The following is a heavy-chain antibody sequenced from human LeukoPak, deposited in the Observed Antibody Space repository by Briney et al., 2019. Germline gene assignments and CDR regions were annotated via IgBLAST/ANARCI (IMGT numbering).Heavy chain of an antibody. CDR3: ARDGPGNYDSSSFDY. J-gene: IGHJ4*02. D-gene: IGHD3-22*01. CDR1: GFTFSSYS. V-gene: IGHV3-48*01. Sequence: GGSLRLSCAASGFTFSSYSMNWVRQAPGKGLEWVSHIRSSRTIIHYADSVKGRFTISRDDAKNSLYLQMNSLRAEDTAVYYCARDGPGNYDSSSFDYWGQGTLVAVSS. CDR2: IRSSRTII.